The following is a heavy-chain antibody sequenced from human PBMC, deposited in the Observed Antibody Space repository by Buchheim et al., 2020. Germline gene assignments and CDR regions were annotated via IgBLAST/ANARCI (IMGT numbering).Heavy chain of an antibody. CDR2: IDPSDSYT. D-gene: IGHD3-22*01. V-gene: IGHV5-10-1*03. CDR3: ARTEYCYDSSGYQGLDY. J-gene: IGHJ4*01. Sequence: EVQLVQSGAEVKKPGESLRISCKGSGYSFTSYWISWVRQMPGKGLEWMGRIDPSDSYTNYSPSFHGHVTTSADKSISTAYPQWSGLKASDTAMYYCARTEYCYDSSGYQGLDYWGQGTL. CDR1: GYSFTSYW.